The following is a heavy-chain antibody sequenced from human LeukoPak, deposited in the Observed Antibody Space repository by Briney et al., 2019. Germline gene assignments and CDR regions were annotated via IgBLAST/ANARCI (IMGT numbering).Heavy chain of an antibody. J-gene: IGHJ4*02. CDR1: GYTFTSHG. CDR3: ARNSGGATTGPDY. CDR2: ISSYNGDT. Sequence: PGASVKVSCKASGYTFTSHGVTWVRQAPGQGLQWMGWISSYNGDTSYGQSLQDRVTLTRDTSTRTVYLELRSLRSDDTATYYCARNSGGATTGPDYWGQGVLVTVSS. D-gene: IGHD1-26*01. V-gene: IGHV1-18*04.